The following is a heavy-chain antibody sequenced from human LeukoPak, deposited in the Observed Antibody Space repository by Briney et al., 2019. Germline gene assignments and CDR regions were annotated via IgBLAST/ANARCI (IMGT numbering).Heavy chain of an antibody. V-gene: IGHV4-59*08. D-gene: IGHD3-10*01. CDR3: ARASITMVRGVPGWFDP. Sequence: SETLSLTCTVSGGSISSYYWSWIRQPPGKGLEWIGYIYYSGSTNYNPSLKSRVTISVDASKNQFSLKLSSVTAADTAVYYCARASITMVRGVPGWFDPWGQGTLVTVSS. J-gene: IGHJ5*02. CDR1: GGSISSYY. CDR2: IYYSGST.